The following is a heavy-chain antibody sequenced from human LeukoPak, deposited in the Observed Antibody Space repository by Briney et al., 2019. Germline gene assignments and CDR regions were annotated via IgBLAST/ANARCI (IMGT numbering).Heavy chain of an antibody. Sequence: GGSLRLSCAPSGFIVSNNYMTWVRQAPGKGLEWVSVIYSGGSTHYADSVQGRFTISRDNSKSTLCLQMNSLRAEDTAVYYCAKQLGYCSDGSCYFPYWGQGTLVTVSS. CDR1: GFIVSNNY. D-gene: IGHD2-15*01. V-gene: IGHV3-53*01. CDR2: IYSGGST. J-gene: IGHJ4*02. CDR3: AKQLGYCSDGSCYFPY.